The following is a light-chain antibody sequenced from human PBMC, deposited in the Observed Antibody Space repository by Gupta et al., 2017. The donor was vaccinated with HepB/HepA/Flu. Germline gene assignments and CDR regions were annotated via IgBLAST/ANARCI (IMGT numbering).Light chain of an antibody. CDR3: QNYKSAPFT. Sequence: DIQITQSPSSLSASVGDRVTITCRASQGISNYLAWYQQKPGKVPKLLIYSAFTLQSGVPSRFSGSVSGTDFTVTISSLQPEDVATYYCQNYKSAPFTFGGGTKVEIK. CDR2: SAF. J-gene: IGKJ4*01. CDR1: QGISNY. V-gene: IGKV1-27*01.